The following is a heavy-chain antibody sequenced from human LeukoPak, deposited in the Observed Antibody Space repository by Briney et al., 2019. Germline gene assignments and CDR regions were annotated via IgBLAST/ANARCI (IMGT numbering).Heavy chain of an antibody. CDR2: IYYTGST. D-gene: IGHD6-13*01. Sequence: PSETLSLTCTVSGGSISNNNYYWGWIRQPPGKGLEWIGSIYYTGSTYYNPSLKSRVTISVDTSKNQFSLKLSSVTAADTAVYYCASRIAAAGTIFDYWGQGTLVTVSS. J-gene: IGHJ4*02. CDR1: GGSISNNNYY. V-gene: IGHV4-39*07. CDR3: ASRIAAAGTIFDY.